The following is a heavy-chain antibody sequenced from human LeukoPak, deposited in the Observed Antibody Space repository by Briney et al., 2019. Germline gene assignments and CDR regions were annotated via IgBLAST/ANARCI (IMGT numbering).Heavy chain of an antibody. Sequence: GGCPRLSCEASGFTFSADWMHWGPEAPGPGLGWLSRINAAGGSTYYADSVKGRFSISRDNAKNTAYLQMNSLRAEDTAVYYCTRTENYRNFDSWGQGTLVTVSS. J-gene: IGHJ4*02. CDR3: TRTENYRNFDS. CDR1: GFTFSADW. V-gene: IGHV3-74*01. CDR2: INAAGGST. D-gene: IGHD1-7*01.